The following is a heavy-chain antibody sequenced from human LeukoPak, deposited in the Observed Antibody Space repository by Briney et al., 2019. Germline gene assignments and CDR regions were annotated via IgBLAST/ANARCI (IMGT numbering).Heavy chain of an antibody. CDR1: GFIFSHYA. J-gene: IGHJ6*02. CDR3: ARRRSFGPRGLYV. CDR2: ASDEGGNE. D-gene: IGHD3-10*01. V-gene: IGHV3-30*04. Sequence: GGSLRLSCTASGFIFSHYAIHWVRQAPRKGLEWVAVASDEGGNEYNTDSVKGRFNISRDNSANTLFLQMTSLTTEDTAVYYCARRRSFGPRGLYVWGQGATVSVSS.